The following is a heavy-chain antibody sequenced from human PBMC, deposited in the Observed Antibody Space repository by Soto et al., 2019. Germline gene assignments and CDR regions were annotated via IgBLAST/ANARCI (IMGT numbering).Heavy chain of an antibody. CDR1: GGSITSSSYY. CDR2: IYYSGRS. Sequence: ETLSLTCTVSGGSITSSSYYWGWIRQLPGKGLEWIGGIYYSGRSYYNPSLKSRVTMSVDTSKNQFSLTLNSVTAADAAVYYCARQRTTVVTQAYFDHWGQGTLVTVSS. D-gene: IGHD4-17*01. V-gene: IGHV4-39*01. CDR3: ARQRTTVVTQAYFDH. J-gene: IGHJ4*02.